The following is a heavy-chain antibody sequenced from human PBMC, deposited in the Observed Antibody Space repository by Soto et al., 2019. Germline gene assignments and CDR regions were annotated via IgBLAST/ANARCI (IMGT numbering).Heavy chain of an antibody. CDR2: IYYSGST. CDR1: GGSISSGGYY. D-gene: IGHD2-15*01. CDR3: VKDGGNIYYFDY. V-gene: IGHV4-61*08. J-gene: IGHJ4*02. Sequence: SETLSLTCTVSGGSISSGGYYWSWIRQHPGKGLEWIGYIYYSGSTNYNPSLKSRVTISVDTSKNQFSLKLTSVTAADTAVYYCVKDGGNIYYFDYWGQGTPVTVSS.